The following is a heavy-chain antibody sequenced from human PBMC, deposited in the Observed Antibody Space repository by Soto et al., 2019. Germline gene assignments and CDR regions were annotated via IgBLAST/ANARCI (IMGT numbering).Heavy chain of an antibody. CDR2: IYYRGTT. J-gene: IGHJ4*02. Sequence: SDTLSLTCTVSRASISSIADYWSWIRHHPEKGLEWMGYIYYRGTTYYNPSLKSRVTISVDTSKDQFSLNLNSVTAADTAMYYCARLVDNYGHYYFDYWGQGILVTVSS. CDR1: RASISSIADY. CDR3: ARLVDNYGHYYFDY. V-gene: IGHV4-31*02. D-gene: IGHD5-18*01.